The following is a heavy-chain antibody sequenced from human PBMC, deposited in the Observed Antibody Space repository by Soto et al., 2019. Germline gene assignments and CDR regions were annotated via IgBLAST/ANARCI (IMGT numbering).Heavy chain of an antibody. CDR3: ARDGGVLGFSTWFDP. Sequence: ASVKVSCKASGYTFTSYGISWVRQAPGQGLEWMGWINPYNGNTNYAQKLQGRVTMTTDTSTSTAYMELRSLRSDDTAVYYCARDGGVLGFSTWFDPWGHGILVTVSS. CDR2: INPYNGNT. CDR1: GYTFTSYG. D-gene: IGHD2-8*02. J-gene: IGHJ5*02. V-gene: IGHV1-18*01.